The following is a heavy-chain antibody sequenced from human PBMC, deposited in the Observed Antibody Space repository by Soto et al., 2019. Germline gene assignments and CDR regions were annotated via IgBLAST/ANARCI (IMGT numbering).Heavy chain of an antibody. CDR3: ARDRVIAVAGPMVFDY. CDR2: INPHGGST. CDR1: GDTFTSYY. V-gene: IGHV1-46*01. J-gene: IGHJ4*02. D-gene: IGHD6-19*01. Sequence: ASVKVSCKAPGDTFTSYYLNWVRQAPGQGLEWMGVINPHGGSTKYAQKFQGRVTITRDTSASTAYMELSSLRSEDTAVYYCARDRVIAVAGPMVFDYWGQGTLVTVSS.